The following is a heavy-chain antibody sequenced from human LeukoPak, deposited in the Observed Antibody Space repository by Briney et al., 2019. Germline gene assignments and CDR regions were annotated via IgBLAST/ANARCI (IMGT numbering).Heavy chain of an antibody. J-gene: IGHJ4*02. CDR2: ISFDGSNK. Sequence: GGSLRLSCAASGFTFSSYGMHWDRQAPGNGLEWVALISFDGSNKYSADSVKGRFTISRDNSKNTLYLQMNSLRAEDTAVYYCAKSPYSSGWVPSYFDYWGQGTLVTVSS. V-gene: IGHV3-30*18. CDR1: GFTFSSYG. D-gene: IGHD6-19*01. CDR3: AKSPYSSGWVPSYFDY.